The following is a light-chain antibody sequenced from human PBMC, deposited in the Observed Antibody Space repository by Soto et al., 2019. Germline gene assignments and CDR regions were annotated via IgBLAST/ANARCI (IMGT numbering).Light chain of an antibody. J-gene: IGKJ5*01. CDR2: GAS. V-gene: IGKV3-20*01. Sequence: EIVLTQSPGTLSLSPGERATLSCRASQIFSSTSLAWYQQKPGQAPRLLIYGASSRATGIPDRFSGTGSETDFTLTINRLEPEDFAVYYCQQYENSPITFGQGTRLEIK. CDR3: QQYENSPIT. CDR1: QIFSSTS.